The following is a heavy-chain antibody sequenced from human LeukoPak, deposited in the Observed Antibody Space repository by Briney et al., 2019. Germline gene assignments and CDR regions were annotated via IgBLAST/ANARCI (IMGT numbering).Heavy chain of an antibody. CDR3: AREVEYCSSTSCYYGMDV. CDR1: GFTFSDYY. CDR2: ISSSSSYT. D-gene: IGHD2-2*01. Sequence: GGSLRLSCAASGFTFSDYYMSWIRQALGKGLEWVSYISSSSSYTNYADSVKGRFTISRDNAKNSLYLQMNSLRAEDTAVYYCAREVEYCSSTSCYYGMDVWGQGTTVTVSS. J-gene: IGHJ6*02. V-gene: IGHV3-11*06.